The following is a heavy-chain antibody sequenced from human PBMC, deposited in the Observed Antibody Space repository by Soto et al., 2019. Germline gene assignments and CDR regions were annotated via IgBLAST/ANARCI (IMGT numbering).Heavy chain of an antibody. D-gene: IGHD6-19*01. J-gene: IGHJ4*02. CDR1: GGSISSYY. V-gene: IGHV4-59*01. Sequence: QVQLQESGPGLVKPSETLSLTCTVSGGSISSYYWSWIRQPPGKGLEWIGYIYYSGSTNYNPSLKSRVTISVDTSKNQFSLKLSSVTAADTAVYYCVAGSGWYGSLGYWGQGTLVTVSS. CDR3: VAGSGWYGSLGY. CDR2: IYYSGST.